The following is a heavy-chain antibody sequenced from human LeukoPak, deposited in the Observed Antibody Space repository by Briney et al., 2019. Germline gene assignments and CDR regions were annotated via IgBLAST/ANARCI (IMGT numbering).Heavy chain of an antibody. J-gene: IGHJ3*02. CDR1: GYTFTGYY. CDR2: INPNSGGT. CDR3: ASQAVAGTGAAFDI. Sequence: ASVKVSRKASGYTFTGYYMHWVRQAPGQGLEWMGWINPNSGGTNYAQKFQGRVTMTRDTSISTAYMELSRLRFDDTAVYYCASQAVAGTGAAFDIWGQGTMVTVSS. D-gene: IGHD6-19*01. V-gene: IGHV1-2*02.